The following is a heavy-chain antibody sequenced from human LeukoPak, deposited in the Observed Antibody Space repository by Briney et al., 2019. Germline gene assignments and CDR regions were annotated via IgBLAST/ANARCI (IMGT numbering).Heavy chain of an antibody. Sequence: SETLSLTCTVSGGSISSYYWSWIRQPPGKGLEWIGYIYYSGSTNYNPSLKSRVTISVDTSKNQFSLKLSSVTGADTAVYYCARELGGNSLAFDIWGQGPMVTVSS. CDR1: GGSISSYY. V-gene: IGHV4-59*01. CDR3: ARELGGNSLAFDI. J-gene: IGHJ3*02. D-gene: IGHD4-23*01. CDR2: IYYSGST.